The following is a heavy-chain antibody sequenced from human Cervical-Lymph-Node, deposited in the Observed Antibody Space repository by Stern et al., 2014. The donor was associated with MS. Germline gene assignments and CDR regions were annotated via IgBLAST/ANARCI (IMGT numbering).Heavy chain of an antibody. CDR3: ARDWDSSNPAYFDY. Sequence: QVQLVESGGGVVQSGRSLRLSCAASGFTFSNSGMHWVRQAPGKGLEWVAVIWYDGTNKYYADSVKGRFTISRDNSKNTLYLQMNSLRAEDTAVYFCARDWDSSNPAYFDYWGQGALVTVSS. CDR2: IWYDGTNK. D-gene: IGHD6-13*01. V-gene: IGHV3-33*01. CDR1: GFTFSNSG. J-gene: IGHJ4*02.